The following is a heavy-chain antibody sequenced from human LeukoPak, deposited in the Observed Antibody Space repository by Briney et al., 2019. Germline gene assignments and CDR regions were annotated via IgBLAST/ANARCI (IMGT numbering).Heavy chain of an antibody. Sequence: GGSLRLSCAASGFTFSSYGMPWVRQAPGKGLEWVAVISYDGSNKYYADSVKGRFTISRDNSKNTLYLQMNSLRAEDTAVYYCAKGSREFDYWGQGTLVTVSS. V-gene: IGHV3-30*18. D-gene: IGHD5-24*01. J-gene: IGHJ4*02. CDR3: AKGSREFDY. CDR1: GFTFSSYG. CDR2: ISYDGSNK.